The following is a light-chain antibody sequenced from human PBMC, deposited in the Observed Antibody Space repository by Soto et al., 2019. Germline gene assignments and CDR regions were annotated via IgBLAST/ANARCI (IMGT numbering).Light chain of an antibody. V-gene: IGLV2-23*01. CDR1: SSDVGSYNL. CDR3: CSYAGSSTFV. CDR2: EGS. Sequence: QSVLTQPASVSGSPGQSITISCTGTSSDVGSYNLVSWYQQHPGKAPKLMIYEGSKRPSGVSNRFSGSKSGNTASLTISGLQAEDGADYYCCSYAGSSTFVFGTGNKVTVL. J-gene: IGLJ1*01.